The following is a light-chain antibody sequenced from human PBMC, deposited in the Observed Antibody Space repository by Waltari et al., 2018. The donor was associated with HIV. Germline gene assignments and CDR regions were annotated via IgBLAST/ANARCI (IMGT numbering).Light chain of an antibody. CDR1: SSNLGSDY. J-gene: IGLJ2*01. Sequence: QSVLTQPPSASATPGQRVTISCSGGSSNLGSDYVCWFQQLPGMAPRLLINRDDQRPSGVPDRFSGSKSGTSASLAISGLRPEDEANYYCATWDDSLSGVVFGGGTKVTVL. CDR3: ATWDDSLSGVV. V-gene: IGLV1-47*01. CDR2: RDD.